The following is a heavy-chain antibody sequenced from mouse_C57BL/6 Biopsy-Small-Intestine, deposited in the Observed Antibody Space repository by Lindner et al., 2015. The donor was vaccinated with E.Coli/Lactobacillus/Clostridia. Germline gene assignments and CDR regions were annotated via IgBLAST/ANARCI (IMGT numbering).Heavy chain of an antibody. Sequence: VQLQESGGGLVQPKGSLKLSCAASGFTFNTYAMHWVRQAPGKGLEWVARIRSKSSYYATFYADSVKDRFTISRDDSQSMLYLQMNNLKTEDTAMYYCVRYYMGYSTMDYWGQGTSVTVSS. CDR3: VRYYMGYSTMDY. CDR1: GFTFNTYA. V-gene: IGHV10-3*01. J-gene: IGHJ4*01. CDR2: IRSKSSYYAT. D-gene: IGHD2-12*01.